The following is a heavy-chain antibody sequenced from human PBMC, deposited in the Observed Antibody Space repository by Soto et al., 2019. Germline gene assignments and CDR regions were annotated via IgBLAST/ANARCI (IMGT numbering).Heavy chain of an antibody. CDR1: GGSISSGGYY. V-gene: IGHV4-31*03. CDR2: IYYSGST. CDR3: ACHSFVLVPAAMRVYYYYYGMDV. Sequence: PSETLSLTCTVSGGSISSGGYYWSWIRQHPGKGLEWIGYIYYSGSTYYNPSLKSRVTISVDTSNNHFSLKLSSVTAADTAVYYCACHSFVLVPAAMRVYYYYYGMDVWGQGTTVTVSS. D-gene: IGHD2-2*01. J-gene: IGHJ6*02.